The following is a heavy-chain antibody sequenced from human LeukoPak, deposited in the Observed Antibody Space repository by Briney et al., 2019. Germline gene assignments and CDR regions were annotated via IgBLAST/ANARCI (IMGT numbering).Heavy chain of an antibody. Sequence: SQTLSLTCTVSGGSISSGSYYWSWIRQPAGKGLEWIVRIYTSGSTNYNPSLKSRVIISVDTSKKQFSLKLSSVTAADTAVYYCARAPIAAAMSPGYYMDVWGKGTTVTVSS. CDR3: ARAPIAAAMSPGYYMDV. V-gene: IGHV4-61*02. CDR1: GGSISSGSYY. CDR2: IYTSGST. D-gene: IGHD6-13*01. J-gene: IGHJ6*03.